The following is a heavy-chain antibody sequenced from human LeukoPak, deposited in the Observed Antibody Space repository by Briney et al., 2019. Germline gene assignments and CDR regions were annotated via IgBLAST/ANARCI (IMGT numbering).Heavy chain of an antibody. V-gene: IGHV3-30*02. CDR1: GFMFSSYG. Sequence: GGSLRLSCAASGFMFSSYGMHWVRQAPGKGLEWVAFIGHDEIRFYADSVKGRFSISRDNSKNTLYLQMNSLRDEDTAIYYCARHRGTFAVTVDAFDIWGQGTMVTVSS. J-gene: IGHJ3*02. CDR2: IGHDEIR. D-gene: IGHD3-16*01. CDR3: ARHRGTFAVTVDAFDI.